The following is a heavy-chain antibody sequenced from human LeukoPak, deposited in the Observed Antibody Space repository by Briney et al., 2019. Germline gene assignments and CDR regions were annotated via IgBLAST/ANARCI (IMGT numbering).Heavy chain of an antibody. Sequence: GGSLRLSCAASGFFLSSYAMTWVRQAPGKGLEWVGFIRSKIYGGTPEYAASVKGRFTISRDDSKGIAYLQMNSLKTEDTAVYYCTRDQTPYYWGQGTLVTVSS. CDR1: GFFLSSYA. V-gene: IGHV3-49*04. CDR3: TRDQTPYY. J-gene: IGHJ4*02. CDR2: IRSKIYGGTP.